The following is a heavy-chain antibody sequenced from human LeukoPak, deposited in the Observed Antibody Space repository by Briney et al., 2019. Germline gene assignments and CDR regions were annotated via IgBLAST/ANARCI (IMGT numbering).Heavy chain of an antibody. CDR1: GYTFTGYY. D-gene: IGHD1-26*01. Sequence: ASVKVSCKASGYTFTGYYMHWVRQAPGQGLEWMGWINPNSGGTNYAQKFQGRVTMTRDTSISTAYMELSRLRSDDTAVYYCARGLVGMGATIPDYWGQGTLVTVSS. V-gene: IGHV1-2*02. J-gene: IGHJ4*02. CDR3: ARGLVGMGATIPDY. CDR2: INPNSGGT.